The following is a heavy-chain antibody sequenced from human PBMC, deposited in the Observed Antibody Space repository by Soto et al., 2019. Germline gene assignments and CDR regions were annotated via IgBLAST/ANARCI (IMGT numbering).Heavy chain of an antibody. CDR3: AHRAYYYGSGRYYTH. D-gene: IGHD3-10*01. CDR1: GFSLSTREVG. Sequence: GSGPTLVNPTQTLTLTCTFSGFSLSTREVGVGWIRQPPGKALEWLALIYWDDDKRYRPSLKSRLTIVKDTSKNLVILIMTNMDPEDTATYYCAHRAYYYGSGRYYTHWGQGILVTVSS. CDR2: IYWDDDK. J-gene: IGHJ4*02. V-gene: IGHV2-5*02.